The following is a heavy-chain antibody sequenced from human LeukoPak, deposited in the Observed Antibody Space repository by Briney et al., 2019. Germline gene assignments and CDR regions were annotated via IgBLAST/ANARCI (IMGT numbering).Heavy chain of an antibody. J-gene: IGHJ4*02. D-gene: IGHD3-22*01. CDR1: GYTFTSYG. CDR3: ARDQDYYDSSGYGDY. Sequence: GASVKVSCKASGYTFTSYGISWVRQAPGQGLEWMGWISAYNGNTNYAQKLQGRVTMTTDTSTSTAYMELRSLRSDDTAVYYCARDQDYYDSSGYGDYWGQGTQVTVSS. V-gene: IGHV1-18*01. CDR2: ISAYNGNT.